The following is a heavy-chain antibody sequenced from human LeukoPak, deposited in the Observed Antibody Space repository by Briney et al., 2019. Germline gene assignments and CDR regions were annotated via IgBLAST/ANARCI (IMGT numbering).Heavy chain of an antibody. J-gene: IGHJ5*02. CDR1: GYTFTSYD. D-gene: IGHD2-15*01. CDR2: MNPNSGNT. CDR3: ARGLQRGYCSGGSCYHWFDP. V-gene: IGHV1-8*01. Sequence: ASVKVSCKASGYTFTSYDINWVRQATGQGLEWMGWMNPNSGNTGYAQKFQGRVTMTRNTSISTAYMELSSLRSEDTAVYYCARGLQRGYCSGGSCYHWFDPWGQGTLVTVSS.